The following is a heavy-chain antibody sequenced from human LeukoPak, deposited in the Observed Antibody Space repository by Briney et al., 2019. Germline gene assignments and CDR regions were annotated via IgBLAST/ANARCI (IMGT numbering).Heavy chain of an antibody. Sequence: GGSLRLSCAASGFTFVSYWMSWVRQAPVQGLDWVANIKQDGSEKYYVDSVKGRFTISRDNSKNTLYLQMNSLRAEDTAVYYCAKDQDLRAACFDYWGQGTLVTVSS. V-gene: IGHV3-7*03. D-gene: IGHD4-17*01. CDR3: AKDQDLRAACFDY. CDR2: IKQDGSEK. CDR1: GFTFVSYW. J-gene: IGHJ4*02.